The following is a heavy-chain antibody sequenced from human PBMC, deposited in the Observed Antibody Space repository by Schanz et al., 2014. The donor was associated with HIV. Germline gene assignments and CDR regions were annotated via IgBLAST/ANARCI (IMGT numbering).Heavy chain of an antibody. CDR3: ARDYSSGRGWFDP. CDR1: GFTFSSYS. V-gene: IGHV3-21*06. Sequence: VQLVESGGGVVQPGGSLRVSCAAFGFTFSSYSMNWVRQAPGKGLEWVSSISSSSTYIDYADSVKGRFTISRDNANDSLFLQMNSLRAEDTAVYYCARDYSSGRGWFDPWGQGTLITVSS. J-gene: IGHJ5*02. CDR2: ISSSSTYI. D-gene: IGHD3-22*01.